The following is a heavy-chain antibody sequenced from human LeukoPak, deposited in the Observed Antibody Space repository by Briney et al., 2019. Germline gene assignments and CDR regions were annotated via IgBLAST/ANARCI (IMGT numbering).Heavy chain of an antibody. Sequence: GASVKVSCKASGGTFSSYAISWVRQAPGQGLEWMGGIIPIFGTANYAQKFQGRVTITADESTSTAYMELSSLRSEDTAVYYCARDRLSGGSNQGGDSFDYGGQEPLVPVSS. CDR3: ARDRLSGGSNQGGDSFDY. CDR2: IIPIFGTA. CDR1: GGTFSSYA. V-gene: IGHV1-69*13. D-gene: IGHD3-16*01. J-gene: IGHJ4*02.